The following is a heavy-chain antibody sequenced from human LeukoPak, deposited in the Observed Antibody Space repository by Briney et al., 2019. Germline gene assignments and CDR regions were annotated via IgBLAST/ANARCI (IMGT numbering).Heavy chain of an antibody. V-gene: IGHV3-20*04. D-gene: IGHD6-13*01. J-gene: IGHJ1*01. CDR1: GFTFDAFG. Sequence: PGGSLRLSCAASGFTFDAFGMTWVRQAPGKGLEWVSAIRGDAGSTGYADSVRGRFTISRDNAKNSMYLQMSSLRAEDTAVYYYARKYSSSWYGYFQHWGQGTLVTVSS. CDR2: IRGDAGST. CDR3: ARKYSSSWYGYFQH.